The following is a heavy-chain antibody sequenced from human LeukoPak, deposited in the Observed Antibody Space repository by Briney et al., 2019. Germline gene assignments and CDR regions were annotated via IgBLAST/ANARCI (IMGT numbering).Heavy chain of an antibody. CDR1: GGSFSGYY. CDR3: ARQKGYSSSWRYNWFDP. J-gene: IGHJ5*02. CDR2: INHSGST. D-gene: IGHD6-13*01. Sequence: SETLSLTCAVYGGSFSGYYWSWIRQPPGKGLEWIGEINHSGSTNYNPSLKSRVTISVDTSKSQFSLKLSSVTAADTAVYYCARQKGYSSSWRYNWFDPWGQGTLVTVSS. V-gene: IGHV4-34*01.